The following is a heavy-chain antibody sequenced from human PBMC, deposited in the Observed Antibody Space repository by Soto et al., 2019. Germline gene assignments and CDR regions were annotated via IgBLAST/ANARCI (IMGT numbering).Heavy chain of an antibody. Sequence: QVQLVQSGAEVKKPGASVKVSCKASGYTFTSYGISWVRQAPGQGLEWMGWISAYNGNTNYAQKLQGRVTMTTGTAPRTASMELRSLRSDDTAVFYFARDIVVVVAASPATFDYWGKGPLVTVSS. CDR1: GYTFTSYG. D-gene: IGHD2-15*01. CDR2: ISAYNGNT. J-gene: IGHJ4*02. V-gene: IGHV1-18*01. CDR3: ARDIVVVVAASPATFDY.